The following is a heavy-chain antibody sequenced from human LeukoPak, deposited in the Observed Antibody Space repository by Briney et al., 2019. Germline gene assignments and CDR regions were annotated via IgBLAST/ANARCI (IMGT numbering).Heavy chain of an antibody. CDR2: IKQDGSEK. J-gene: IGHJ5*02. CDR1: GFTFSSYW. D-gene: IGHD3-10*01. V-gene: IGHV3-7*01. CDR3: ARAGITMVRGVIIINWFDP. Sequence: GGSLRLSCAASGFTFSSYWMSWVRQAPGKGLEWVANIKQDGSEKYYVDSVRGRFTISRDDAKNSLYLQMNSLRAEDTAVYYCARAGITMVRGVIIINWFDPWGQGTLVTVSS.